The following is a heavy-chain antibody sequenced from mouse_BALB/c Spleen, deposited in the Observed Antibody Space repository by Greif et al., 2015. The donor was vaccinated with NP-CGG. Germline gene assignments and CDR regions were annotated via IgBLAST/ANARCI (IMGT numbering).Heavy chain of an antibody. CDR1: GYSFTSYW. J-gene: IGHJ1*01. V-gene: IGHV1-5*01. D-gene: IGHD2-1*01. Sequence: EVQLQQSGTVLARPGASVKMSCKASGYSFTSYWMHWVKQRPGQGLEWIGAIYPGNSDTSYNQKFKGKAKLTAVTSASTAYMELSSLTNEDSAVYYCTNGNYYWYFDVWGAGTTVTVSS. CDR2: IYPGNSDT. CDR3: TNGNYYWYFDV.